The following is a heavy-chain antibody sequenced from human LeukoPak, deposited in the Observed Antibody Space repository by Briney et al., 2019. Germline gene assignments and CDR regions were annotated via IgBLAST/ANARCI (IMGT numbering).Heavy chain of an antibody. CDR1: GGTFRTTG. CDR3: ARDNATDCFE. V-gene: IGHV1-69*13. D-gene: IGHD2-21*01. J-gene: IGHJ4*02. Sequence: RASVKVSCKASGGTFRTTGISWLRQAPGQGPEWMGGILPMLGRGNYPQKLQGRVTITAEESTNTVYMELSGLRSEDTAVYYCARDNATDCFEWGQGTLVTVSS. CDR2: ILPMLGRG.